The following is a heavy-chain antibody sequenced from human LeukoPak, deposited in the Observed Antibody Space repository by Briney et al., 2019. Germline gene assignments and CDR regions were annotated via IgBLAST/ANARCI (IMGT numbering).Heavy chain of an antibody. CDR3: ARRYSGYGNAFDI. CDR1: GGSISSYY. J-gene: IGHJ3*02. CDR2: IYSSGST. D-gene: IGHD5-12*01. Sequence: PSETLSLTCTVSGGSISSYYWSWIRQPPGKGLEWIGYIYSSGSTNYSPSLKSRVTISVDTSKNQFSLKLYSVTAADTAVCYCARRYSGYGNAFDIWGQGTMVTLSS. V-gene: IGHV4-59*08.